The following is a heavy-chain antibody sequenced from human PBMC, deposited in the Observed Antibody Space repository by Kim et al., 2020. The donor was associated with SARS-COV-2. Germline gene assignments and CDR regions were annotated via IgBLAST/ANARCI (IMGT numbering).Heavy chain of an antibody. J-gene: IGHJ2*01. D-gene: IGHD3-10*01. Sequence: SETLSLTCAVYGGSFSGYYWSWIRQPPGKGLEWIGEINHSGRTNYNSSLKSRVTISVDTSKNQFSLKLTSVTAADAALYFCARRLSNTSGWGSHYCDLWG. V-gene: IGHV4-34*01. CDR2: INHSGRT. CDR3: ARRLSNTSGWGSHYCDL. CDR1: GGSFSGYY.